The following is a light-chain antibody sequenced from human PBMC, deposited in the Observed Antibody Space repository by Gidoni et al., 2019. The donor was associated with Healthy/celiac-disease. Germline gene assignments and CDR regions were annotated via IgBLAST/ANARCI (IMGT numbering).Light chain of an antibody. CDR1: SSNIGNNY. V-gene: IGLV1-51*01. CDR2: DNN. J-gene: IGLJ3*02. CDR3: GTWDSGLSAGGWV. Sequence: QSVLTQPPSVSAAPGQKVTISCSGSSSNIGNNYVSWYQQLPGTAPKLLIYDNNKRPSGIPDRFSGSKSGTSATLGITGLQTGDEAEYYCGTWDSGLSAGGWVFGGGTRLTVL.